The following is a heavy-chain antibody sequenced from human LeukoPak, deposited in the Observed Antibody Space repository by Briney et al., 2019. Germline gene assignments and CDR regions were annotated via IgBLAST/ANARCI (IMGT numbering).Heavy chain of an antibody. CDR1: GYTFTGYY. V-gene: IGHV1-2*02. J-gene: IGHJ5*02. CDR2: INPNSGGT. Sequence: VSVKVSCKASGYTFTGYYMHWVRQAPGQGLEWMGWINPNSGGTNYAQKFQGRVTMTRDTSISTAYMELSRLRSDDTAVYYCARDRITGTVDWFDPWGQGTLVTVSS. D-gene: IGHD1-20*01. CDR3: ARDRITGTVDWFDP.